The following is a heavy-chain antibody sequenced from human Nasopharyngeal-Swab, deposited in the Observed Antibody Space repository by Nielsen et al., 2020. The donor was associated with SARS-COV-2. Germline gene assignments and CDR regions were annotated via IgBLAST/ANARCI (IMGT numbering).Heavy chain of an antibody. J-gene: IGHJ5*02. V-gene: IGHV3-30*19. CDR3: ARDPTVTTFNWLDP. Sequence: GGSLRLSCVASGFSFNNHGMHWVRQAPGKGLEWVAVISFAGTNKYYTDSVKGRFTISRDDSKNTLYLLMDNLRPDDTAVYYCARDPTVTTFNWLDPWGQGTLVTVSS. D-gene: IGHD4-17*01. CDR1: GFSFNNHG. CDR2: ISFAGTNK.